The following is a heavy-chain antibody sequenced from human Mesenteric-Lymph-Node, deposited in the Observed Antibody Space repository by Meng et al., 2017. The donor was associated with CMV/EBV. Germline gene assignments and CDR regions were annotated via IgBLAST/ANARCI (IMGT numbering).Heavy chain of an antibody. CDR3: ARRETTGTTVDY. V-gene: IGHV4-39*01. D-gene: IGHD1-1*01. Sequence: TVSGGSISSSSYYWGWIRQPPGKGLEWIGNIYYSGSTYYNPSLNSRVTISVDTSKNQFSLKLSSVTAADTAVYYCARRETTGTTVDYWGQGTLVTVSS. J-gene: IGHJ4*02. CDR1: GGSISSSSYY. CDR2: IYYSGST.